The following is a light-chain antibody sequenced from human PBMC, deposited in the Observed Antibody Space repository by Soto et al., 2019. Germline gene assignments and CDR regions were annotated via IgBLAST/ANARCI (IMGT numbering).Light chain of an antibody. V-gene: IGKV1-33*01. CDR1: EDVSDY. J-gene: IGKJ4*01. CDR2: DAS. Sequence: DIKMTQSPSSLSASVGDRVTLTCQASEDVSDYVNWYQQKVGRAPKLLIYDASKLETGVPSRFSGSGSGTEFTLTITDLQPEDFATYYCQLYKNVILTFGGGTRVDIK. CDR3: QLYKNVILT.